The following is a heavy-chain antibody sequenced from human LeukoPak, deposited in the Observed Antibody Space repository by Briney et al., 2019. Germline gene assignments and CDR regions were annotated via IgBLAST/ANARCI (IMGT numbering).Heavy chain of an antibody. CDR3: ARQGESLTWLDP. J-gene: IGHJ5*02. Sequence: SETLSRTCTVSGGSISSSSHYWAWIRQPPGKGLEWIGSIYYSGSSYYNPSLNSRATISVDTSKSQFSLKLNFVTAADTAVYYCARQGESLTWLDPWGQGTLVTVSS. V-gene: IGHV4-39*01. CDR1: GGSISSSSHY. D-gene: IGHD2-21*01. CDR2: IYYSGSS.